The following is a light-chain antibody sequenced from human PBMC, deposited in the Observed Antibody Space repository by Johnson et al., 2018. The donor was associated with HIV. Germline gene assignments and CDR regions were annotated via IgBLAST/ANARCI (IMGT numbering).Light chain of an antibody. J-gene: IGLJ1*01. V-gene: IGLV1-51*02. CDR3: GTWDSSLSSYV. CDR1: SSNIGNNY. CDR2: ENN. Sequence: QSVLTQPPSVSAAPGQKVTISCSGSSSNIGNNYVSWYQQLPGTAPKLLIYENNMRPSGIPDRFSGSKSGTSATLGITGLQTGDEADYYCGTWDSSLSSYVFGTGNKVTVL.